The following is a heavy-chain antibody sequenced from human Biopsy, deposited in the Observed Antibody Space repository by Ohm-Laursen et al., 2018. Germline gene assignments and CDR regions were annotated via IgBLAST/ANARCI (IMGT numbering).Heavy chain of an antibody. Sequence: TLSLTCAVYGESFNGYYWGWIRQAPGKGLEWLGGVHYSGATYYNPPLTSLATISVATAKNQFFQNFRSATAADTAVYYCARPLRGGEYEGFDLWGPGTMVSVSP. CDR3: ARPLRGGEYEGFDL. D-gene: IGHD4-17*01. V-gene: IGHV4-34*01. CDR1: GESFNGYY. CDR2: VHYSGAT. J-gene: IGHJ3*01.